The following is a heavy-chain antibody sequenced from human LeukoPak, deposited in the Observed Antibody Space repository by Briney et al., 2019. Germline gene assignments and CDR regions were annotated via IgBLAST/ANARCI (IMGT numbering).Heavy chain of an antibody. CDR1: GGSISTYY. Sequence: SETLSLTCTVSGGSISTYYWSWIRQPPGKGLEWIGYIYYSGSTNYNPSLKSRVTISVDTSKNQFSLKLSSVTAADTAVYYCARGATSLSYFDSRAREPWSPSPQ. J-gene: IGHJ4*02. CDR2: IYYSGST. D-gene: IGHD2/OR15-2a*01. CDR3: ARGATSLSYFDS. V-gene: IGHV4-59*01.